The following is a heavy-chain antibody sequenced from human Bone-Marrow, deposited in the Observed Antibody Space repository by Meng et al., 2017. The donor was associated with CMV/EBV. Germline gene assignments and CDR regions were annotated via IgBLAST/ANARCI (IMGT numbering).Heavy chain of an antibody. CDR1: GFSLTTSGVA. Sequence: SGPTLVKPTQTLTLTWTFSGFSLTTSGVAVGWIRQHPGKDLEWLALIYWNDDERYSPSLKSRVTITKDASTSQVVLTMTNMDPVDTPTYYCSHGEATRSRISFDYWGQGTLVTVSS. J-gene: IGHJ4*02. CDR2: IYWNDDE. V-gene: IGHV2-5*01. CDR3: SHGEATRSRISFDY.